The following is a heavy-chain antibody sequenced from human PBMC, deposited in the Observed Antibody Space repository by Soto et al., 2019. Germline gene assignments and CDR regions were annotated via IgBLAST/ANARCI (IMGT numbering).Heavy chain of an antibody. D-gene: IGHD2-21*02. J-gene: IGHJ2*01. V-gene: IGHV1-69*06. CDR2: IITSFGTT. Sequence: QVQLVQSGAEVKKPGSSVKVSCKASGGTINSYAVSWVRQAPGQGLEWMGGIITSFGTTNYAQKFQGRLTITADKSTNTASMELSSLRSDDTAVYYCARSRVVTAKVGYFDLWGRGTLVTVSS. CDR3: ARSRVVTAKVGYFDL. CDR1: GGTINSYA.